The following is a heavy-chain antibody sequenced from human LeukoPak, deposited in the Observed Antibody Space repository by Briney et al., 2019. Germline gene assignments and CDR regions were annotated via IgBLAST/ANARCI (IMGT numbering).Heavy chain of an antibody. CDR3: ARLSSSGWYPFDY. V-gene: IGHV4-39*01. CDR2: IYYSGST. Sequence: SETLSLTCTVSGGSISSSGYYWGWIRQPPGKGLEWIGSIYYSGSTYYNPSLKSRVTISVDTSKNQFSLKLSSVTAADTAVYYCARLSSSGWYPFDYWGQGTLVTVSS. J-gene: IGHJ4*02. CDR1: GGSISSSGYY. D-gene: IGHD6-19*01.